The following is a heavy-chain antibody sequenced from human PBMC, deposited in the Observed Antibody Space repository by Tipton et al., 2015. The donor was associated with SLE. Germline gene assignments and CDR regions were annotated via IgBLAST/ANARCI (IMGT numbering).Heavy chain of an antibody. D-gene: IGHD2-15*01. V-gene: IGHV4-59*12. CDR1: GGSLSSYY. CDR3: ARVLLVGGGSLLDY. CDR2: LSYSGST. J-gene: IGHJ4*02. Sequence: TLSLTCTVSGGSLSSYYWSWIRQSPEKGLEWIGYLSYSGSTNYNPSLESRVTISVDTSKNQFSLNLTSVTAADTAVYYCARVLLVGGGSLLDYWGQGALVAVS.